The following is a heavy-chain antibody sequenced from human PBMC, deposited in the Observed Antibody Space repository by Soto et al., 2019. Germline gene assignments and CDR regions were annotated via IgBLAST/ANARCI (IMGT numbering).Heavy chain of an antibody. CDR2: IIPIFGTA. D-gene: IGHD5-12*01. V-gene: IGHV1-69*13. CDR1: GGTFSSYA. Sequence: ASVKVSCKDSGGTFSSYASSWVRQAPGQGLEWMGGIIPIFGTANYAQKFQGRVTITADESTSTAYMELSSLRSEDTAVYYCARDLSDSGYDYGLDYWGQGTLVTVSS. CDR3: ARDLSDSGYDYGLDY. J-gene: IGHJ4*02.